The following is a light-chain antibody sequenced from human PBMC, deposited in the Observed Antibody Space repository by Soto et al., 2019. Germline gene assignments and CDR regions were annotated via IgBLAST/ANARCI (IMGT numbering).Light chain of an antibody. CDR2: DAY. V-gene: IGKV3D-20*02. Sequence: LVYTPSADILSLSPGARSSSSGMATPIVRRHNVAWYQKNPGQAPRLLLYDAYCRATGIPDRYSGSRSGTDFTLTIRRLETEDFAVYYGQESSNWPKETFGPGTKVDIK. CDR1: PIVRRHN. CDR3: QESSNWPKET. J-gene: IGKJ3*01.